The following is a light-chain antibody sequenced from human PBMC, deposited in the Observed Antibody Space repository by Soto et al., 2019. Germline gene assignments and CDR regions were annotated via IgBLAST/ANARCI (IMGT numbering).Light chain of an antibody. J-gene: IGKJ3*01. CDR3: QQYGGSPFT. Sequence: EIVLTPSPGTLSLAPGEIATLYCRASQSVSVNSLAWYQQKGGQAPRLLIYAASTRATGVPDRFSGSGSGTDFALTISRLETEDFAVYYCQQYGGSPFTFGPGTKVDIK. V-gene: IGKV3-20*01. CDR1: QSVSVNS. CDR2: AAS.